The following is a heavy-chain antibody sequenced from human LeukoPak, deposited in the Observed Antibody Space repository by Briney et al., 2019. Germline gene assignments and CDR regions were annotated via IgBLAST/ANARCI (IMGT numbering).Heavy chain of an antibody. CDR2: ISSSGSTI. J-gene: IGHJ4*02. CDR3: AREVKYSSSLSIDY. CDR1: GFTFSSYE. D-gene: IGHD6-6*01. V-gene: IGHV3-48*03. Sequence: PGGSLRLSCAASGFTFSSYEMNWVRQAPGKGLEWVSYISSSGSTIYYADSVKGRFTISRDNAKNSLYLQMNSLRAEDTAVYYCAREVKYSSSLSIDYWGQGTLVTVSS.